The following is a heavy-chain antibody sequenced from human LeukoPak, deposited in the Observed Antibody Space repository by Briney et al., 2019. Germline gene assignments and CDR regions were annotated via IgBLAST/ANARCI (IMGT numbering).Heavy chain of an antibody. D-gene: IGHD3-10*01. CDR3: AKDNGVTMVRGATRVGMDV. Sequence: GRSLRLSCAASGFTFSSYGMHWVRQAPGKGLEWVAVISYDGSNKYYADSVKGRFTISRDNSKNTLYLQMNSLRAEGTAVYYCAKDNGVTMVRGATRVGMDVWGQGTTVTVSS. CDR2: ISYDGSNK. CDR1: GFTFSSYG. V-gene: IGHV3-30*18. J-gene: IGHJ6*02.